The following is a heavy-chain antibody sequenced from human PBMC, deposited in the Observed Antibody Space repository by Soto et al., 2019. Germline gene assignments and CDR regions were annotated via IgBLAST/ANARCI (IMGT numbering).Heavy chain of an antibody. CDR1: GFTFSSYA. V-gene: IGHV3-23*01. CDR3: AADVGSCSGGSCYWSNWFDP. J-gene: IGHJ5*02. D-gene: IGHD2-15*01. CDR2: ISGGGGST. Sequence: GGSLRLSCAASGFTFSSYAMSWVRQAPGKGLEWVSVISGGGGSTYHADSVKGRFTISRDNSKKTMYLQMNSLRSEDTAVYYCAADVGSCSGGSCYWSNWFDPCAQGTLVTVSS.